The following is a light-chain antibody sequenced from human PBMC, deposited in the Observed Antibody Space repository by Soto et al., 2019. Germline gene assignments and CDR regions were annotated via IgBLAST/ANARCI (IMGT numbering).Light chain of an antibody. J-gene: IGKJ4*01. CDR3: QQRSKWPLT. V-gene: IGKV3-11*01. Sequence: TEFTQSPCTLSLPTGELAKLSLRASQSVGSYLAWYQHKPGQAHRLLISDASNRATGIPARFSGSGSGTDFTLTISSLEPEDFAVYYCQQRSKWPLTFGGGTKV. CDR2: DAS. CDR1: QSVGSY.